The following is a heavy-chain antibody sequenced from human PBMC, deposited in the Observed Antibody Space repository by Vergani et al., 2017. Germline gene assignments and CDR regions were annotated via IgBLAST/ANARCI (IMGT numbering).Heavy chain of an antibody. CDR2: INPNSGGT. D-gene: IGHD5-12*01. CDR3: ARGSLAGYSGYASYYYMDV. Sequence: QVQLVQSGAEVKTPGASVKVSCKASGYTFTGYYMHWVRQAPGQGLEWMGRINPNSGGTNYAQKFQGRVTMTRDTSISTADMELSRLRSDDTAVYYCARGSLAGYSGYASYYYMDVWGKGTTVTVSS. J-gene: IGHJ6*03. V-gene: IGHV1-2*06. CDR1: GYTFTGYY.